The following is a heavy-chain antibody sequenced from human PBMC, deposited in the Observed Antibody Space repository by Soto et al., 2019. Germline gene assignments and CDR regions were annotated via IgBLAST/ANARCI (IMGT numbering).Heavy chain of an antibody. Sequence: SETLSLTCAVYGVSFSGYYWSWIRQPPGKGLEWIGEINHSGSTNYNPSLKSRVTISVDTSRNQFSLKLSSVTAADTAVYYCARGDGTDFWSGYFHDYWGQGTPVTVSS. D-gene: IGHD3-3*01. CDR2: INHSGST. CDR3: ARGDGTDFWSGYFHDY. CDR1: GVSFSGYY. J-gene: IGHJ4*02. V-gene: IGHV4-34*01.